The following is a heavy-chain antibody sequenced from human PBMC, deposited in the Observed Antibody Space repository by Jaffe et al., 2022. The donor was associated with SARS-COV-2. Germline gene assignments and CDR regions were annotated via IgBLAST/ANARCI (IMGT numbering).Heavy chain of an antibody. V-gene: IGHV4-59*01. CDR3: ARVRASEYSSPPDAFDI. Sequence: QVQLQESGPGLVKPSETLSLTCTVSGGSISSYYWSWIRQPPGKGLEWIGYIYYSGSTNYNPSLKSRVTISVDTSKNQFSLKLSSVTAADTAVYYCARVRASEYSSPPDAFDIWGQGTMVTVSS. D-gene: IGHD6-6*01. CDR1: GGSISSYY. CDR2: IYYSGST. J-gene: IGHJ3*02.